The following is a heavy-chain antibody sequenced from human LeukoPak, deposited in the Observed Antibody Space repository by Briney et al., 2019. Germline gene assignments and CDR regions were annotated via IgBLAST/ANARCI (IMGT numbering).Heavy chain of an antibody. CDR1: GDSISSHS. D-gene: IGHD6-25*01. CDR3: AREVDNSARWFDP. Sequence: SETLSLTCTVSGDSISSHSWSWLRQPPGRGLERIGNIYYSGITNYNPSLKSRATISVDTSKNQFSLRLSSVTAADTAVYYCAREVDNSARWFDPWGQGTLVTVSS. V-gene: IGHV4-59*11. J-gene: IGHJ5*02. CDR2: IYYSGIT.